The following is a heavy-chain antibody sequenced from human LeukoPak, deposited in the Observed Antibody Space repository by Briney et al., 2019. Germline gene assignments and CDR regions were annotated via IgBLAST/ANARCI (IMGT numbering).Heavy chain of an antibody. CDR3: ARQGAAGKYYYYYMDV. D-gene: IGHD6-13*01. CDR1: GYNFPICW. V-gene: IGHV5-51*01. J-gene: IGHJ6*03. Sequence: TGESLKISCKGSGYNFPICWIGWVRRMPGQGLGWMGIIYPDDSNTIYGPSFQGQVTISADKSINTAYLEWSSLKASDTAIYYCARQGAAGKYYYYYMDVWGKGTTVTVSS. CDR2: IYPDDSNT.